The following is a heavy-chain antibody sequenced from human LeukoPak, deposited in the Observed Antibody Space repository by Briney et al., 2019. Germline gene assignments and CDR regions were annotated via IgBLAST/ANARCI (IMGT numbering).Heavy chain of an antibody. CDR1: GYSFTSYW. CDR3: AIRGYSYGLSFDY. D-gene: IGHD5-18*01. Sequence: GESLQISCQGSGYSFTSYWIGWVRQMPGKGLEWMGIIYPGDSDTRYSPSFQGQVTISADKSISTAYLQWSSLKASDTAMYYCAIRGYSYGLSFDYWGQGTLVTVSS. CDR2: IYPGDSDT. J-gene: IGHJ4*02. V-gene: IGHV5-51*01.